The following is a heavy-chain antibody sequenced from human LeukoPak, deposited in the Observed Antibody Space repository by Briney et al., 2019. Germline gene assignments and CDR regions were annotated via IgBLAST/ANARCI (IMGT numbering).Heavy chain of an antibody. CDR1: GFTFSSYG. D-gene: IGHD2-2*01. CDR2: IWYDGSNK. J-gene: IGHJ4*02. V-gene: IGHV3-33*01. CDR3: ARDHWPYCSSTSCYGVDY. Sequence: GGSLRLSCAASGFTFSSYGMHWVRQAPGKGLEWVGVIWYDGSNKYYADSVKGRFTISRDNSKNTLYLQMNSLRAEDTAVYYCARDHWPYCSSTSCYGVDYRGQGTLVTVSS.